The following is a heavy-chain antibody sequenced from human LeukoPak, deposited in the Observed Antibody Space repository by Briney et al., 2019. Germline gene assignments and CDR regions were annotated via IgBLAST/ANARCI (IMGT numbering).Heavy chain of an antibody. V-gene: IGHV4-34*01. Sequence: SETLSLTCAVYGGSFSGYYWRWIRQPPGKGLEWIGEINHSGSTNYNPSLKSRVTISVDTSKNQFSLKLSSVTAADTAVYYCARGAHVVVPAALDYWGQGTLVTVSS. D-gene: IGHD2-2*01. CDR1: GGSFSGYY. CDR2: INHSGST. J-gene: IGHJ4*02. CDR3: ARGAHVVVPAALDY.